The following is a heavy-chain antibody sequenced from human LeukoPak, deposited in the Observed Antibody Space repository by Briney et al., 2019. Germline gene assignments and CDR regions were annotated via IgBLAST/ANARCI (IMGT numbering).Heavy chain of an antibody. Sequence: EASVKVSCKASGYTFTSYYMHWVRQAPGQGLVWMGIINPSGGSTSYAQKFQGRVTMTRDKSTSTVYMELSSLRSEDTAVYYCARPSAPLVGPFDLWGRGTLVTVSS. V-gene: IGHV1-46*01. CDR1: GYTFTSYY. CDR2: INPSGGST. J-gene: IGHJ2*01. D-gene: IGHD2-2*01. CDR3: ARPSAPLVGPFDL.